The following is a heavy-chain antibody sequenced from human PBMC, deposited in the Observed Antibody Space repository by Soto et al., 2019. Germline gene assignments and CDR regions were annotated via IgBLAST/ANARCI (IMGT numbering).Heavy chain of an antibody. CDR1: GGSISSYY. CDR3: ARVGYSSSAKNYYYYGMDV. CDR2: IYYSGST. D-gene: IGHD6-13*01. V-gene: IGHV4-59*01. J-gene: IGHJ6*02. Sequence: PSLTCTVSGGSISSYYWSWIRQPPGKGLEWIGYIYYSGSTNYNPSLKSRVTISVDTSKNQFSLKLSSVTAADTAVYYCARVGYSSSAKNYYYYGMDVWGQGTRVTVSS.